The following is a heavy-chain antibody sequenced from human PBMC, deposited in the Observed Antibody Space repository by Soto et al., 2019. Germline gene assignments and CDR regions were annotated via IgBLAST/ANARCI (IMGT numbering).Heavy chain of an antibody. D-gene: IGHD6-19*01. J-gene: IGHJ4*01. CDR3: AKEIAVAGDLDY. CDR1: GFTFRSYG. CDR2: VSSDGRTT. V-gene: IGHV3-30*18. Sequence: PGGSLRLSCVASGFTFRSYGIHWVRQAPGKGLEWVAVVSSDGRTTYYADSVKGRLTISRDNSKNTLYLQMDSLRPEDTAVYYCAKEIAVAGDLDYWGHGTLVTVSS.